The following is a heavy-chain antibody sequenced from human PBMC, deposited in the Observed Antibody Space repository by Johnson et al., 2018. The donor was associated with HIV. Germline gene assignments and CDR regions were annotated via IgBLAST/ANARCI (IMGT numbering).Heavy chain of an antibody. J-gene: IGHJ3*02. CDR1: GFTVSSNY. V-gene: IGHV3-66*01. CDR3: ARDHDPIAAAQGAFDI. Sequence: VQLVESGGRVVRPGGSLRVSCTATGFTVSSNYMSWVRQAPGKGLEWVSVIYSGGSTYSADSVKGRFTISRDSSKNSLYLQMNSLRAEDTAVYYCARDHDPIAAAQGAFDIWGQGTMVTVSS. CDR2: IYSGGST. D-gene: IGHD6-13*01.